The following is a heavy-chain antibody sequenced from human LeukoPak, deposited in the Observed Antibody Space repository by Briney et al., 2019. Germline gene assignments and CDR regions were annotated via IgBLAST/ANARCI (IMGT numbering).Heavy chain of an antibody. CDR1: GFTFSSYS. D-gene: IGHD5-24*01. Sequence: GGSLRLSCAASGFTFSSYSMNWVRQAPGKGLEWVSSISSSSSYIYYADSVKGRFTISRDNAKNSLYLQMNSLRAEDTAVYYCASVRDGYNYYYWGQGTLATVSS. V-gene: IGHV3-21*01. J-gene: IGHJ4*02. CDR2: ISSSSSYI. CDR3: ASVRDGYNYYY.